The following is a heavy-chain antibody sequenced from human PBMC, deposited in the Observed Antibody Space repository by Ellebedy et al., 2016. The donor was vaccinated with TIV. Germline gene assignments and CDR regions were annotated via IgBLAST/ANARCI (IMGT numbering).Heavy chain of an antibody. CDR3: ARMDYNFGRPYDF. Sequence: MPSETLSLTCTVSGGSIGSTTYYWGWVRQPPEKGLEWIGNIYYSGTIYYSPSLNSRITISVDTSKNQFSLKLNSVTAADTAVYYCARMDYNFGRPYDFWGQGIQVTVSS. V-gene: IGHV4-39*01. CDR1: GGSIGSTTYY. D-gene: IGHD5-24*01. CDR2: IYYSGTI. J-gene: IGHJ4*02.